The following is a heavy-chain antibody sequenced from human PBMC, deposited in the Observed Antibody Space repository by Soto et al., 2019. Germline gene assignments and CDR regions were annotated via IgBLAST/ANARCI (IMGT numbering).Heavy chain of an antibody. J-gene: IGHJ4*02. CDR2: ISSSSSYI. D-gene: IGHD3-10*01. V-gene: IGHV3-21*01. Sequence: GGSLRLSCAASGFTFSSYSMNWVRQAPGKGLEWVSSISSSSSYIYYADSVKGRFTISRDNAKNSLYLQMNSLRAEDTAVYYCARALGGYYYGSGSYYMGSDYWGQGTLVTVSS. CDR3: ARALGGYYYGSGSYYMGSDY. CDR1: GFTFSSYS.